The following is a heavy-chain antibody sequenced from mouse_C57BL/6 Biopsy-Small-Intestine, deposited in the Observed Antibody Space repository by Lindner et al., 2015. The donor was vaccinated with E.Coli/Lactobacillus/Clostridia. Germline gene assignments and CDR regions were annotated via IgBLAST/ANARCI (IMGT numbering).Heavy chain of an antibody. CDR1: GFNINDYY. J-gene: IGHJ3*01. Sequence: VQLQESGAELIKAGASVRLSCTASGFNINDYYMHWVRQRTEQGLEWIGRIDPENGETRYAPKFQGKATIVADTSSNTAYLQLTSLTSEGTAVYYCARSRFSSYMFSYWGQGTLVTVSA. V-gene: IGHV14-2*01. D-gene: IGHD1-1*01. CDR2: IDPENGET. CDR3: ARSRFSSYMFSY.